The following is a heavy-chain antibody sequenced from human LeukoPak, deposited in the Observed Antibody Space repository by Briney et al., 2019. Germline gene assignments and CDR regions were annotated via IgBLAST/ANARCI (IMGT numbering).Heavy chain of an antibody. Sequence: ASVKVSCKASGYTFTSYGLSWVRQAPGQGLEWMGWISGYNGNANYAQKFQGRVTMTTDTSTSTAYMELRSLRSDDTAVYYCARGRGDCSGGSCYCYWGQGTLVTVSS. CDR2: ISGYNGNA. CDR3: ARGRGDCSGGSCYCY. CDR1: GYTFTSYG. J-gene: IGHJ4*02. V-gene: IGHV1-18*01. D-gene: IGHD2-15*01.